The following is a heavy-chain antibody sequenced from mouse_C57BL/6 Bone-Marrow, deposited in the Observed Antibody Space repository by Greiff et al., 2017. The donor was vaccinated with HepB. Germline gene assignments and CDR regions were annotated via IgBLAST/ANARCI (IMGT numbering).Heavy chain of an antibody. D-gene: IGHD1-1*01. J-gene: IGHJ2*01. Sequence: EVQLQQSGGGLVKPGGSLKLSCAASGFTFSDYGMHWVRQAPEKGLAWVAYISSGSSTIYYADTVKGRFTIARDNAKNTRFLQMTSLRSEDTAMYYCARVGTTVVGDYWGQGTTLTVSS. CDR1: GFTFSDYG. CDR2: ISSGSSTI. CDR3: ARVGTTVVGDY. V-gene: IGHV5-17*01.